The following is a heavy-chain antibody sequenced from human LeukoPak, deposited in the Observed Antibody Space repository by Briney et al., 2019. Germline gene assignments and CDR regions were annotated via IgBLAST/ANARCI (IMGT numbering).Heavy chain of an antibody. J-gene: IGHJ4*02. Sequence: SSETLSLTCTVSGGSISSYYWSWMRQPPGKGLEWIGYIYYSGSTNYNPSLKSRVTISVDTSKNQFSHKLSSVTAADTAVHYCARALSFGESWEYYFDYWGQGNPVTVSS. D-gene: IGHD3-16*01. V-gene: IGHV4-59*01. CDR3: ARALSFGESWEYYFDY. CDR1: GGSISSYY. CDR2: IYYSGST.